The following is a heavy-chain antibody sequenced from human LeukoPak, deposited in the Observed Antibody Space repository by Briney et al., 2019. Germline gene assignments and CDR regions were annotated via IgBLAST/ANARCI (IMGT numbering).Heavy chain of an antibody. Sequence: SETLSLTCTVSGGSISSSSYYWNWIRQPPGKGLEWIGNIFYRGATNYNPSLKSRVTMSVDTSKNQFSLKLGSVTAADTAMYYCARARDWSAGSWFDPWGQGILVTVSS. CDR1: GGSISSSSYY. V-gene: IGHV4-61*01. CDR2: IFYRGAT. CDR3: ARARDWSAGSWFDP. J-gene: IGHJ5*02. D-gene: IGHD3/OR15-3a*01.